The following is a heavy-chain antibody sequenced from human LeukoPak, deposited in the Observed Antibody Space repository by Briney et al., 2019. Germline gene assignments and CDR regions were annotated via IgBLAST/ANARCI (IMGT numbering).Heavy chain of an antibody. CDR2: IYYSGST. J-gene: IGHJ4*02. CDR1: GGSISSSSYY. CDR3: ARHRPDGYNYYYFDY. D-gene: IGHD5-24*01. Sequence: SETLSLTCTVSGGSISSSSYYWGWIRQPPGKGLEWIGSIYYSGSTYYNPSLKSRVTISVDTSKNQFSLKLSSVTAADTAVYYCARHRPDGYNYYYFDYWGQGTLVTVSS. V-gene: IGHV4-39*01.